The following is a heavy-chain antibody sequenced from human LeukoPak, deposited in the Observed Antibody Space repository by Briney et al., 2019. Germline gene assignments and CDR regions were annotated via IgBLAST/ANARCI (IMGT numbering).Heavy chain of an antibody. V-gene: IGHV3-53*04. Sequence: GGSLRLSCAASGFTVSSNYMSWVRQAPGKGLEWVSVIYSGGSTYYADSVKGRFTISSHNSKNTLYLQMNSLRDEDTAVYYCARATAAGTDYYYGMDVWGQGTTVTVSS. CDR1: GFTVSSNY. CDR2: IYSGGST. D-gene: IGHD6-13*01. CDR3: ARATAAGTDYYYGMDV. J-gene: IGHJ6*02.